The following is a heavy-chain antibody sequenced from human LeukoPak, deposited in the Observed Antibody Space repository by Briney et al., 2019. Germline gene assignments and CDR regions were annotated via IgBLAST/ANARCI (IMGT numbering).Heavy chain of an antibody. J-gene: IGHJ6*02. Sequence: GESLKISCKGSGYSFTSYWIGWVRQMPGKGLEWMGIIYPGDSDTRYSPSFQGQVTISADKSISTAYLQWSSLKASDTAMYYCARHNITKVRGVPYYYYGMDVWGQGTTVTVSS. D-gene: IGHD3-10*01. CDR2: IYPGDSDT. CDR1: GYSFTSYW. CDR3: ARHNITKVRGVPYYYYGMDV. V-gene: IGHV5-51*01.